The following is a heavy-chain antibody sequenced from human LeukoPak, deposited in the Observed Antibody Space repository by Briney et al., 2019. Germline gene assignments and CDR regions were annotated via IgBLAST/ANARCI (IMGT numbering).Heavy chain of an antibody. CDR2: IWYDGSNK. D-gene: IGHD4-17*01. J-gene: IGHJ4*02. CDR1: GFTFSSYG. V-gene: IGHV3-33*01. Sequence: PGGSLRLSCAASGFTFSSYGMHWVRQAPGKGLEWVAVIWYDGSNKYYADPVKGRFTISRDNSKNTLYLQMNSLRAEDTAVYYCARDYGDYASHFDYWGQGTLVTVSS. CDR3: ARDYGDYASHFDY.